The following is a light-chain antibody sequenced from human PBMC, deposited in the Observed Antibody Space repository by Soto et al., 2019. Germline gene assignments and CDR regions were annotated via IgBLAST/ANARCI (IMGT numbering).Light chain of an antibody. J-gene: IGLJ1*01. CDR1: SGHSSYI. CDR3: ETLVSNTYV. CDR2: LEGSGNY. V-gene: IGLV4-60*02. Sequence: QPVLTQSSSASASLGSSVKLTCTLSSGHSSYIIAWHQQQPGKAPRYLMKLEGSGNYNTGSGVPDRFSGSSSGADRYLTIANLQFEDEADYSCETLVSNTYVFGTGTKLTVL.